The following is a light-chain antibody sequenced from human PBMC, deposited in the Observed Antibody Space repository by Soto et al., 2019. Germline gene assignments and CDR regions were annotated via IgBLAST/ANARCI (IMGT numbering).Light chain of an antibody. CDR1: QSVGSN. CDR2: GAS. Sequence: EIVMTQSPATLSVSPGERASLSCRASQSVGSNLAWYQQTAGQAPRLLIYGASTRATGIPARFSGSGSGTEFPLTISSLHFEVFAFYSCQNYTNWPYILGGGTRLEIK. V-gene: IGKV3-15*01. J-gene: IGKJ2*01. CDR3: QNYTNWPYI.